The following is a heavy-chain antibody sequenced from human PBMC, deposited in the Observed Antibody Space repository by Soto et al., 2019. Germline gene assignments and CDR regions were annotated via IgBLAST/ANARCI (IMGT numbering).Heavy chain of an antibody. CDR3: AKDRNWGYFQH. Sequence: QVQLVESGGGVVQPGRSLRLSCAASGFTFSSYGMHWVRQAPGKGLEWVAVISYDGSNKYYADSVKGRFTISRDNSKSTLYLQMNSLRAEDTAVYYCAKDRNWGYFQHWGQGTLVTVSS. V-gene: IGHV3-30*18. CDR1: GFTFSSYG. D-gene: IGHD3-16*01. CDR2: ISYDGSNK. J-gene: IGHJ1*01.